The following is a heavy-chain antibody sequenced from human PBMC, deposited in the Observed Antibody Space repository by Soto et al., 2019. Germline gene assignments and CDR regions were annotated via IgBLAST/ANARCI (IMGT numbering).Heavy chain of an antibody. V-gene: IGHV3-9*01. D-gene: IGHD3-16*01. Sequence: EVQLVESGGGLVQPGRSLRLSCAASGFTFDDYAMHWVRQAPGKGLEWVSGISWNSGSIGYADSVKGRCTISRDNAKNALYLQMNSLRAEDTALYYCAKDITSGGRWGKGLDCWGQGTLVTVSS. CDR2: ISWNSGSI. J-gene: IGHJ4*02. CDR1: GFTFDDYA. CDR3: AKDITSGGRWGKGLDC.